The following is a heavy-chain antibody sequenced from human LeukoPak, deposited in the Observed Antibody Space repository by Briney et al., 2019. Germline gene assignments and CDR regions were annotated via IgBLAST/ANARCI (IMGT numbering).Heavy chain of an antibody. J-gene: IGHJ4*02. CDR1: GGSISNSDYY. D-gene: IGHD3-9*01. V-gene: IGHV4-39*01. CDR3: AKTRGRGLVDPGTTGYINY. Sequence: SETLSLTCTVSGGSISNSDYYWDWIRQPPGKGLEWIGSINYHGNTYHNPSLESRVTISVDTSKNQFSLKMSAVTAADTAVYYCAKTRGRGLVDPGTTGYINYWGQGTLVSVSS. CDR2: INYHGNT.